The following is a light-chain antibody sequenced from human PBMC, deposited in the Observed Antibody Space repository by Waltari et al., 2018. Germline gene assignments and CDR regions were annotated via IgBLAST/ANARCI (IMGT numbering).Light chain of an antibody. CDR2: GAS. Sequence: DTVLTQSPGTLSLSPGAGGSLSCRTSQSVSSAYLAWYQQKPGQAPSLLIYGASRRASGIPARFSGSGSGTDFTLNISRVEPEDVAMYYCQYYDESPRFTFGQGTKVEIK. CDR3: QYYDESPRFT. J-gene: IGKJ2*01. V-gene: IGKV3-20*01. CDR1: QSVSSAY.